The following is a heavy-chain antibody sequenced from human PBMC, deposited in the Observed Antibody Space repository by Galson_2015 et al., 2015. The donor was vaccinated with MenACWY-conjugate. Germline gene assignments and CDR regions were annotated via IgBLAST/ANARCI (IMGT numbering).Heavy chain of an antibody. CDR2: ISPDGGVT. V-gene: IGHV3-74*01. CDR3: ARDNNWSFDS. J-gene: IGHJ4*02. D-gene: IGHD1-1*01. CDR1: GFTFNQYW. Sequence: SLRLSCAASGFTFNQYWMHWVRQAPGKGLVWVSRISPDGGVTNYADSVKGRFTLSTDNAKNIVYLQMDGLGDEDTAVYFCARDNNWSFDSWGQGTLVTVSS.